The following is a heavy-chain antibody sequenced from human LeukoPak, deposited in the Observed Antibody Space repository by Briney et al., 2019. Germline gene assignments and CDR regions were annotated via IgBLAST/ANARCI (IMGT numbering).Heavy chain of an antibody. D-gene: IGHD5-18*01. CDR2: ISSSSSYI. V-gene: IGHV3-21*01. CDR3: ARDLGVDTATSFDY. J-gene: IGHJ4*02. CDR1: GCTFSSYS. Sequence: GGSLRLSCAASGCTFSSYSRNWVRQAPGKGLEWVSSISSSSSYIYYADSVKGRFTISRDNAKNSLYLQMNSLRAEDTAVYYCARDLGVDTATSFDYWGQGTLVTVSS.